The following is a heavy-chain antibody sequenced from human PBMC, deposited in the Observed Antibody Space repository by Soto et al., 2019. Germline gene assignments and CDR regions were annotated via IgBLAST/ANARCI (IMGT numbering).Heavy chain of an antibody. CDR2: ISSSSSYI. CDR3: ARGPPETYNWNYPPNWFDP. Sequence: GGSLRLSCAASGFTFSSYSMNWVRQAPGKGLEWVSSISSSSSYIYYADSVKGRFTISRDNARNSLYLQMNSLRAEDTAVYYCARGPPETYNWNYPPNWFDPWGQGTLVTVSS. V-gene: IGHV3-21*01. D-gene: IGHD1-7*01. J-gene: IGHJ5*02. CDR1: GFTFSSYS.